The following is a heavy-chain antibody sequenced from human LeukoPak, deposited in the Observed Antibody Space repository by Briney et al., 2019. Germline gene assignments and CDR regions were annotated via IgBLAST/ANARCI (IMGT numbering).Heavy chain of an antibody. CDR2: IYHTGST. CDR1: GGSISSGGYS. V-gene: IGHV4-30-2*01. CDR3: ARGYVATGFDF. Sequence: SETLSLTCAVSGGSISSGGYSWSWIRQPPGKGLEWIGYIYHTGSTYYNPSLKSRVTISVDRSKNQFSLKLSSVTAADTAVYYCARGYVATGFDFWGQGTLVTVSS. J-gene: IGHJ4*02. D-gene: IGHD2-2*01.